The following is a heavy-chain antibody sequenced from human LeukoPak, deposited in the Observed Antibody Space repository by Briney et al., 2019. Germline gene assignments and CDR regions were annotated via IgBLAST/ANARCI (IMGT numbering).Heavy chain of an antibody. CDR3: ARDKLAVAGYPFDY. CDR1: GFTSSSYS. J-gene: IGHJ4*02. D-gene: IGHD6-19*01. V-gene: IGHV3-21*01. CDR2: ISSSSSYI. Sequence: PGGSLRLSCAASGFTSSSYSMNWVRQAPGKGLEWVSSISSSSSYIYYADSVKGRFTISRDNAKNSLDLQMNSLRAEDTAVYYCARDKLAVAGYPFDYWGQGTLVTVSS.